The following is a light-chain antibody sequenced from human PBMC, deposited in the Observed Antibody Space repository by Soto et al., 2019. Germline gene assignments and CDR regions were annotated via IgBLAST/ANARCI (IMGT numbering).Light chain of an antibody. CDR1: QSISTQ. CDR2: GAF. Sequence: DTQMNQCPSAISASVGDRVTIIGRASQSISTQLAWYQQKPGMAPKLLISGAFSLESGVPSRFSGSGSGTEFALPISSLQPDDFATYYCQQYYYYSTFGQGTQV. V-gene: IGKV1-5*02. J-gene: IGKJ1*01. CDR3: QQYYYYST.